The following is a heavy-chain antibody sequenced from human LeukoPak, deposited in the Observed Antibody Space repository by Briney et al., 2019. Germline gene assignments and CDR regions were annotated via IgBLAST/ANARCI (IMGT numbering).Heavy chain of an antibody. D-gene: IGHD6-13*01. J-gene: IGHJ4*02. V-gene: IGHV3-74*01. CDR2: INSDGSST. CDR3: ARSGAAGGFDY. CDR1: GFTFSSYW. Sequence: GGSLRLSCAASGFTFSSYWMHWVRQAPGKGLVWVSRINSDGSSTSYADSVKGRFTISRDNAKNTLYLQMSSLRAEDTAVYYCARSGAAGGFDYWGQGTLVTVSS.